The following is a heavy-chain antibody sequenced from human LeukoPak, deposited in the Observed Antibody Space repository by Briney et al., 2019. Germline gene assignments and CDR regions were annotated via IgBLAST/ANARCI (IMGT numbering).Heavy chain of an antibody. CDR1: GFTFSSYS. V-gene: IGHV3-21*01. D-gene: IGHD3-3*01. J-gene: IGHJ4*02. Sequence: GGSLRLSCAASGFTFSSYSMNWVRQAPGKVLEGGSSISGSSSYIYYADSVKGRFTTSRDNAKNSLYLQMNSLRAEDTAVYYCARGPPRTYYDFWSGYLRCDYWGQGTLVTVSS. CDR2: ISGSSSYI. CDR3: ARGPPRTYYDFWSGYLRCDY.